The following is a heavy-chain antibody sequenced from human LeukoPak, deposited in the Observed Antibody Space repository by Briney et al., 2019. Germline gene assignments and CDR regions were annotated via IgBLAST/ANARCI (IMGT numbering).Heavy chain of an antibody. J-gene: IGHJ4*02. Sequence: GGSLRLSCAASGFTFSSYAMSWVRQAPGKGLEWVSGISGSGGSTYYADSVKGRFTISRDNSKNTLSLQMNSLRAEDTAVYYCAKDLYGRDYYFDYWGQGTLVTVSS. D-gene: IGHD3-10*02. CDR1: GFTFSSYA. CDR2: ISGSGGST. CDR3: AKDLYGRDYYFDY. V-gene: IGHV3-23*01.